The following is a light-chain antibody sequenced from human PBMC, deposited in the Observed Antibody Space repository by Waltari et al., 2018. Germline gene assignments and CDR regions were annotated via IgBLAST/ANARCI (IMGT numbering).Light chain of an antibody. CDR2: EIN. CDR1: SSHVGGYDY. CDR3: SSYAGSNRVI. V-gene: IGLV2-8*01. J-gene: IGLJ2*01. Sequence: QSALTQPPSASGSPGQSVTISCTGTSSHVGGYDYVSWYQQHPGKAPKLIIYEINKRPSGVPNRFSGSRSGNTASLTVSGLRPEDEADYYCSSYAGSNRVIFGGGTKLTVL.